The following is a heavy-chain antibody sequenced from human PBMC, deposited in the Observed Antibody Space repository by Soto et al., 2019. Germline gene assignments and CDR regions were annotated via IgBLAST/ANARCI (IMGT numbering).Heavy chain of an antibody. CDR3: TREGSAPYYYYGMDA. D-gene: IGHD3-10*01. V-gene: IGHV1-18*01. CDR1: GYTFTTYG. CDR2: INTHNGNT. Sequence: ASVKVSCKASGYTFTTYGISWVRQAPGQGLEWLGWINTHNGNTNYAQNLQGRVIMTADTSTNTAYMELRSLRSDDTAIYYCTREGSAPYYYYGMDAWGKGTMVTVSS. J-gene: IGHJ6*04.